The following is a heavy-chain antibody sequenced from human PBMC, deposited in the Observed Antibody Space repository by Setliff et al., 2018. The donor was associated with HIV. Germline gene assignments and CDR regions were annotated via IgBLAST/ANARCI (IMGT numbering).Heavy chain of an antibody. CDR1: GFTVSSNY. Sequence: GGSLRLSCAASGFTVSSNYMSWVRQAPGKGLECVSVIYSGGSTYYADSVKGRFTISRDNSKNTLYLQVNSLRAEDTAVYYCARLAPTYYYDSSGYYYPYYFDYWGQGTLVTVSS. CDR3: ARLAPTYYYDSSGYYYPYYFDY. CDR2: IYSGGST. J-gene: IGHJ4*02. D-gene: IGHD3-22*01. V-gene: IGHV3-53*01.